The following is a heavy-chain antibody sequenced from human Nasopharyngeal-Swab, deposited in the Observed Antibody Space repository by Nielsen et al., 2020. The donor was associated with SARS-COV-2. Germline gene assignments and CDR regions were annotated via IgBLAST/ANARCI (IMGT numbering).Heavy chain of an antibody. CDR2: ISRTGDST. Sequence: GESLKISCATSGFTFSDYAMNWVRQAPGKGLEWVSVISRTGDSTHYADSVKGRFTISGDNSKNTLYLQMNSLRAEDTAVYYCAKNRWGSSGWFEIDYWGQGTLVTVSS. J-gene: IGHJ4*02. CDR1: GFTFSDYA. D-gene: IGHD6-19*01. V-gene: IGHV3-23*01. CDR3: AKNRWGSSGWFEIDY.